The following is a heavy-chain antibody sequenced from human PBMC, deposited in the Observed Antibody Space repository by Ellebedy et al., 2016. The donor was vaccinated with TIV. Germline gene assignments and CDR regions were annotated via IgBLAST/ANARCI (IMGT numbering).Heavy chain of an antibody. V-gene: IGHV3-30-3*01. Sequence: GESLKISCAASGFTFSSYTIHWVRQAPGKGLEWVAFIASDGNNKFYADSVKGRFIISRDNSENMVYLQMNSLRPEDTAVNYCARDPTGYTYYFDYWGQGTLVTVSS. J-gene: IGHJ4*02. CDR2: IASDGNNK. CDR1: GFTFSSYT. CDR3: ARDPTGYTYYFDY. D-gene: IGHD3-9*01.